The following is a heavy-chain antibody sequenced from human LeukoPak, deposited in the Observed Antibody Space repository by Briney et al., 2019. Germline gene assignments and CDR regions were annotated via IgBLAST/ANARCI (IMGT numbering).Heavy chain of an antibody. CDR2: ISGSGGST. D-gene: IGHD3-10*01. CDR1: GFTFSSYG. Sequence: GRSLRLSCAASGFTFSSYGMHWVRQAPGKGLECVPVISGSGGSTYYADSVKGRFTISRDNSKNTLYLQMNSLRAEDTAVYYCAKVPFDGYYYMDVWGTGTTVTVSS. CDR3: AKVPFDGYYYMDV. J-gene: IGHJ6*03. V-gene: IGHV3-23*01.